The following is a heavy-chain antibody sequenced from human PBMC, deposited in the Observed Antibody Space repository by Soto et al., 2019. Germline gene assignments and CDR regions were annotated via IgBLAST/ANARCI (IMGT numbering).Heavy chain of an antibody. D-gene: IGHD6-19*01. J-gene: IGHJ4*02. CDR1: GGSISSSSYY. Sequence: SETLSLTCTVSGGSISSSSYYWGWIRQPPGKGLEWIGSIYYSGSTYYNPSLKSRVTISVDTSKNQFSLKLSSVTAADTAVYYCARAVKGYSSGWYTAGTFDYWGQGTLVTVSS. V-gene: IGHV4-39*01. CDR2: IYYSGST. CDR3: ARAVKGYSSGWYTAGTFDY.